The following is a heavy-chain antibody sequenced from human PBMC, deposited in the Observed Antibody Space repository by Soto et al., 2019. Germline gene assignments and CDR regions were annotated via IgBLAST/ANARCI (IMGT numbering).Heavy chain of an antibody. J-gene: IGHJ6*03. CDR1: GYTFTSYD. Sequence: QVQLVQSGAEVKKPGASVKVSCKASGYTFTSYDINWVRQATGQGLEWMGWMNPNSGNTGYAQKFQDRVTMTRNTSISTDYMELSSLRSEDTAVYYCARVGYSYGADYYYYYMDVWGKETTVTVS. CDR2: MNPNSGNT. CDR3: ARVGYSYGADYYYYYMDV. D-gene: IGHD5-18*01. V-gene: IGHV1-8*01.